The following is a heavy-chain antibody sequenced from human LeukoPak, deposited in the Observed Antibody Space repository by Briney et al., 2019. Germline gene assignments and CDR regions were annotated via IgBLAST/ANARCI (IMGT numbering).Heavy chain of an antibody. CDR1: GAFITNSHW. Sequence: SETLSLTCAVSGAFITNSHWWSWARQPPGKGLEWIGEIYHSGTTNYNPSLQSRVTMSVDKSKNQFSLKLSSVTAADTAVYYCATYFYGEYGSYYFDYWGQGTLVTVSS. CDR2: IYHSGTT. D-gene: IGHD4-17*01. CDR3: ATYFYGEYGSYYFDY. J-gene: IGHJ4*02. V-gene: IGHV4-4*02.